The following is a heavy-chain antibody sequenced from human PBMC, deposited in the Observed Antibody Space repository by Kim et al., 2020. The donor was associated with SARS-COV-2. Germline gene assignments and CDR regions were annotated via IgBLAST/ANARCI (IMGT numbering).Heavy chain of an antibody. CDR3: ARVGFMTTVVTPPAFDI. D-gene: IGHD4-17*01. Sequence: GGSLRLSCAASGFTVSSNYMSWVRQAPGKGLEWVSVIYSGGSTYYADSVKGRFTISRDNSKNTLYLQMNSLRAEDTAVYYCARVGFMTTVVTPPAFDIWGQGTMVTVSS. CDR2: IYSGGST. CDR1: GFTVSSNY. J-gene: IGHJ3*02. V-gene: IGHV3-66*01.